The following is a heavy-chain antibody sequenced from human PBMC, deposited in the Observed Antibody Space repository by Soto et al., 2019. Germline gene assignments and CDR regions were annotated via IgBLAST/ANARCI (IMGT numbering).Heavy chain of an antibody. D-gene: IGHD2-15*01. CDR2: IWFDGSNE. Sequence: GGSLRLSCAASGFTFSDYGMHWVRQAPGEGLQWVAVIWFDGSNEHYADSVKGRFTISRDNSKNTLYLQMYSLRAGDTAVYYCARGSLYCSSTSCSYGMDVWGQGTTVTVSS. CDR1: GFTFSDYG. CDR3: ARGSLYCSSTSCSYGMDV. V-gene: IGHV3-33*01. J-gene: IGHJ6*02.